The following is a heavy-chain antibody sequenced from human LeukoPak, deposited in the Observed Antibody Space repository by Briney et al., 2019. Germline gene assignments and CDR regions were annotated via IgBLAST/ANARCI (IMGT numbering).Heavy chain of an antibody. CDR3: ANKLTGTLFDY. CDR2: ISGSGGST. Sequence: PGGSLRLSCAASGFTFSSQAMSWVRLPPGKGLEWVSDISGSGGSTYYADSVKGRFTISRDNSKNTLYLQMNSLRAEDTAVYYCANKLTGTLFDYWGQGTLVTVSS. J-gene: IGHJ4*02. CDR1: GFTFSSQA. V-gene: IGHV3-23*01. D-gene: IGHD7-27*01.